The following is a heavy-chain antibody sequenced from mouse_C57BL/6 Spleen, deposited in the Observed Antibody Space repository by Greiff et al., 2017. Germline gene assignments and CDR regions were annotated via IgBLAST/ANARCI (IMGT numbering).Heavy chain of an antibody. D-gene: IGHD2-2*01. CDR3: VVDYGYGFDY. V-gene: IGHV10-1*01. J-gene: IGHJ2*01. CDR1: GCSFNTYA. Sequence: EVQLVESGGGLVQPKGSLKLSCAASGCSFNTYAMNWVRQAPGKGLEWVARIRSKSNNYATYYADSVKDRFTISRDDSESMLYLQMNNLKTEDTAMYYCVVDYGYGFDYWGQGTTLTVSS. CDR2: IRSKSNNYAT.